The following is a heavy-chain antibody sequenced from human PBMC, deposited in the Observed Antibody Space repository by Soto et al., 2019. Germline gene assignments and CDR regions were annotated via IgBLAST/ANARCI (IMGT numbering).Heavy chain of an antibody. CDR3: ARDDSYALDG. CDR2: INSDGTTV. Sequence: EVQLVESGGGLVQPGGSLRLSCAAAGFTFSSRWMHWVRQAPGKGLVWVSHINSDGTTVTYADSVKGRFTISRDNAKNTVYLQMNRLRAEDTAVYYCARDDSYALDGWDQGTTVTVSS. J-gene: IGHJ6*02. CDR1: GFTFSSRW. D-gene: IGHD3-3*01. V-gene: IGHV3-74*03.